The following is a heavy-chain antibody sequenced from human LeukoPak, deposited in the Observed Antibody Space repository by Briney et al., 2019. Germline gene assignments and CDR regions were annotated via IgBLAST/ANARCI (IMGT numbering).Heavy chain of an antibody. J-gene: IGHJ4*02. Sequence: ASVKVSCKASGYSFINFGLSWVRQAPGQGLEWMGWISAYNHNTNYAQKFQGRVTMTIDTSTTTVYMELRSLRSDDTAVYYCARGEVALLGYWGQGTLVTVSS. CDR3: ARGEVALLGY. CDR2: ISAYNHNT. D-gene: IGHD3-16*01. CDR1: GYSFINFG. V-gene: IGHV1-18*01.